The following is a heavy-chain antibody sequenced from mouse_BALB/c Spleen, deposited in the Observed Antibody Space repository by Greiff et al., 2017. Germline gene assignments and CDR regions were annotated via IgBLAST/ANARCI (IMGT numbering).Heavy chain of an antibody. V-gene: IGHV14-1*02. Sequence: EVKLVESGAELVRPGALVKLSCKASGFNIKDYYMHWVKQRPEQGLEWIGWIDPENGITIYDPKFQGKASITADTSSNTAYLQLSSLTSEDTAVYYCARWMDYWGQGTSVTVSS. CDR1: GFNIKDYY. CDR3: ARWMDY. CDR2: IDPENGIT. J-gene: IGHJ4*01.